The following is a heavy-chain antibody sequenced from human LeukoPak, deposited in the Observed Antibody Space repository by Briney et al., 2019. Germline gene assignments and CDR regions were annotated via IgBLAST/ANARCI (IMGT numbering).Heavy chain of an antibody. CDR3: ARDYYYGSGRLGYMDV. CDR1: GFTFSSYW. V-gene: IGHV3-7*01. Sequence: GRSLRLSCAASGFTFSSYWMSWVRQAAGKGLEWVANIKQDGSEKYYVDSVKGRFTISRDNAKNSLYLQMNSLRAEDTAVYYCARDYYYGSGRLGYMDVWGKGTTVTVSS. D-gene: IGHD3-10*01. J-gene: IGHJ6*03. CDR2: IKQDGSEK.